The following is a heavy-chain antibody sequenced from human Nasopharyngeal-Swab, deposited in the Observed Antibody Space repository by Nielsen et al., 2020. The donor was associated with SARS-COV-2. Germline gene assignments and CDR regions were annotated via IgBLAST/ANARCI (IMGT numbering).Heavy chain of an antibody. CDR1: GFTFSSDS. CDR2: ISSSSSTI. J-gene: IGHJ6*02. CDR3: ARDPKYYYYYGMDV. V-gene: IGHV3-48*04. Sequence: GESLKISCAASGFTFSSDSMNWVRQAPGKGLEWVSYISSSSSTIYYADSVKGRFTISRDNAKNSLYLQMNSLRAEDTAVYYCARDPKYYYYYGMDVWGQGTTVTVSS.